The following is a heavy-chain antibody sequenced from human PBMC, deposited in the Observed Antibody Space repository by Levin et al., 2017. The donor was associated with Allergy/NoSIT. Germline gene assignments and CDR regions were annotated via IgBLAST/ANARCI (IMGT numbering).Heavy chain of an antibody. CDR2: ISPYNGDT. Sequence: ASVKVSCKASGYSFTFFGISWVRQAPGQGLEWMGWISPYNGDTNYAQKFQGRVTMTTDTSTSTAYMELRSLRSDDTAVYYCARELADTAADTFEIWGQGTMVTVSS. J-gene: IGHJ3*02. D-gene: IGHD5-18*01. V-gene: IGHV1-18*01. CDR1: GYSFTFFG. CDR3: ARELADTAADTFEI.